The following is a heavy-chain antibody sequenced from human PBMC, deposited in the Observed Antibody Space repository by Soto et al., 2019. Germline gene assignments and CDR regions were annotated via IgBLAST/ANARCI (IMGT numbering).Heavy chain of an antibody. CDR3: ASLVLHYFDY. D-gene: IGHD2-8*02. Sequence: GAXVKVSCKASGYTFTNYGVSWVRQAPGQGLEWMGWIGGYKGNTNYAQKLQGRVTITRDTSASTAYMELSSLRSEDTAVYYCASLVLHYFDYWGQGTLVTXSS. V-gene: IGHV1-18*01. J-gene: IGHJ4*02. CDR1: GYTFTNYG. CDR2: IGGYKGNT.